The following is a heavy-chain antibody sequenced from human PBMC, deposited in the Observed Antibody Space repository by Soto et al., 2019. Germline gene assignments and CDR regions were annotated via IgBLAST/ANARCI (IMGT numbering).Heavy chain of an antibody. CDR3: ARDYPRGYCSGGSCFGYYYYYYGMDV. V-gene: IGHV1-46*01. Sequence: APVKVSCKASGYTFTRYYIHWVRHAPGQGLEGMGKIKPSGGSTSYAQKFQGRVTMTRDTSTSTVYMELSSLRSEDTAVYYCARDYPRGYCSGGSCFGYYYYYYGMDVWGQGTTVTVSS. CDR2: IKPSGGST. CDR1: GYTFTRYY. J-gene: IGHJ6*02. D-gene: IGHD2-15*01.